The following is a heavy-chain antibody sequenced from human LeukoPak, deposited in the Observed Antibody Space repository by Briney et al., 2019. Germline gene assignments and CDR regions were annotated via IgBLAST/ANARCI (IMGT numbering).Heavy chain of an antibody. Sequence: GGSLRLSCAASGFTFSSYAISWVRQAPGKGLEWVSGISDSGESTHYADSLKGRFTIPRDNPKNTLYVRMDSLGVEGTAVYYCAKDRRGGGYCAGNLDIWGQGTMVTVSS. D-gene: IGHD1-26*01. J-gene: IGHJ3*02. V-gene: IGHV3-23*01. CDR2: ISDSGEST. CDR1: GFTFSSYA. CDR3: AKDRRGGGYCAGNLDI.